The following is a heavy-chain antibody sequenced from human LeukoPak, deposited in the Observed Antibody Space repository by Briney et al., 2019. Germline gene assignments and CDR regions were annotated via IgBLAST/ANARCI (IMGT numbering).Heavy chain of an antibody. D-gene: IGHD2-8*02. CDR3: AKDSVRLALFGTGTPS. CDR1: GFTFSGYA. J-gene: IGHJ4*02. Sequence: GGSLRLSCAASGFTFSGYAMSWVRQAPGKGLEWVSAISGSGGSTYYADSVKGRFTISRDNSKNTLYLQMNSLRAEDTAVYYCAKDSVRLALFGTGTPSWGQGTLVTVSS. CDR2: ISGSGGST. V-gene: IGHV3-23*01.